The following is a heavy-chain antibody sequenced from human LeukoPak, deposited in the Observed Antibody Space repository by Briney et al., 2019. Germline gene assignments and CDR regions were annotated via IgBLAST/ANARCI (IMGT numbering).Heavy chain of an antibody. CDR2: INHSGST. Sequence: PSETLSLTCTVSGGSISSSSYYWSWIRQPPGKGLEWIGEINHSGSTNYNPSLKSRVTISVDTSKNQFSLKLSSVTAADTAVYYCAANVLLWFGELLFGGSYFDYWGQGTLVTVSS. D-gene: IGHD3-10*01. J-gene: IGHJ4*02. V-gene: IGHV4-39*07. CDR1: GGSISSSSYY. CDR3: AANVLLWFGELLFGGSYFDY.